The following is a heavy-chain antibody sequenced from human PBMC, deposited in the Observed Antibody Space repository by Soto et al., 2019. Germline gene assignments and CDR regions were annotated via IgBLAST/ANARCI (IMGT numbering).Heavy chain of an antibody. D-gene: IGHD5-12*01. CDR1: GFTFSSYG. CDR3: AREFKWLPQAFDI. CDR2: IWYDGSNK. Sequence: GGSLRLSCAASGFTFSSYGMHWVRQAPGKGLEWVAVIWYDGSNKYYADSVKGRFTISRDNSKNTLYLQMNSLRAEDTAVYYCAREFKWLPQAFDIWGQGTMVTVSS. J-gene: IGHJ3*02. V-gene: IGHV3-33*01.